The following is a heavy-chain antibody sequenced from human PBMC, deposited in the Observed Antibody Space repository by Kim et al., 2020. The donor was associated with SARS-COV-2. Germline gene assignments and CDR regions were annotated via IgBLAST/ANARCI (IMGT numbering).Heavy chain of an antibody. D-gene: IGHD4-17*01. V-gene: IGHV3-33*05. Sequence: GGSLRLSCAASGFTFSSYGMHWVRQAPGKGLDWVAVISYDGSKKYYADSVKGRFTISRDNSKNTLYLQMNSLRAEDTAVYYCAREEGYGDYAVDYWGQGT. CDR2: ISYDGSKK. J-gene: IGHJ4*02. CDR3: AREEGYGDYAVDY. CDR1: GFTFSSYG.